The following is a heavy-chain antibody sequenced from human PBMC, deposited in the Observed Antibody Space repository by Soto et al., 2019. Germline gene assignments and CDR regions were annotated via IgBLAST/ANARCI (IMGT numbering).Heavy chain of an antibody. Sequence: EVQLVESGGGLVKPGGSLRLSCAASGFTFSSYSMNWVRQAPGKGLEWVSSISSSSSYIYYADSVKGRFTISRDNAKNSLYLRMNSLRAEDTAVYYCARGTASGYMDVWGKGTTVTVSS. V-gene: IGHV3-21*01. CDR3: ARGTASGYMDV. J-gene: IGHJ6*03. CDR1: GFTFSSYS. CDR2: ISSSSSYI.